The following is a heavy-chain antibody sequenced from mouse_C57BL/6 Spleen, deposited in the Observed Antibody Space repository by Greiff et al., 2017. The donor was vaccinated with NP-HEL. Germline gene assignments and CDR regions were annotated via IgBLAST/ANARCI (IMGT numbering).Heavy chain of an antibody. Sequence: VQLQQSGPELVKPGASVKISCKASGYTFTDYYMNWVKQSHGKSLEWIGDINPNNGGTSYNQKFKGKATLTVDKSSSTAYMELRSLTSEDSAVYYCARSGYGYEGYFDVWGTGTTVTVSS. CDR3: ARSGYGYEGYFDV. J-gene: IGHJ1*03. V-gene: IGHV1-26*01. CDR1: GYTFTDYY. CDR2: INPNNGGT. D-gene: IGHD2-2*01.